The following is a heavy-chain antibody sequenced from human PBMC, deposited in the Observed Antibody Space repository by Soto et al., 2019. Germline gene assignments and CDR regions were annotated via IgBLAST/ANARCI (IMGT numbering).Heavy chain of an antibody. Sequence: EVQLVESGGGLVQPGGSLRLSCAASGFTFSSYSMNWVRQAPGKGLEWVSYISSSSTIYYADSVKGRFTISRDNAKNSVYLQMNSLRDEDTAVYYCAREFFYDYWGQGTLVTVSS. CDR1: GFTFSSYS. J-gene: IGHJ4*02. V-gene: IGHV3-48*02. CDR3: AREFFYDY. D-gene: IGHD3-3*01. CDR2: ISSSSTI.